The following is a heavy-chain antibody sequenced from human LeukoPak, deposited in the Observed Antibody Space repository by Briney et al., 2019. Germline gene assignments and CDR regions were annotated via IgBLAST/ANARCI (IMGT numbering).Heavy chain of an antibody. V-gene: IGHV4-34*01. CDR2: INHSGST. J-gene: IGHJ5*02. CDR3: ARGVVVVAATPYRPRGGWFDP. CDR1: GGSFSGYY. Sequence: SETLSLTCAVYGGSFSGYYWSWIRQPPGKGLEWIGEINHSGSTNYNPSLKSRVTISVDTSKNQFSLKLSSVTAADTAVYYCARGVVVVAATPYRPRGGWFDPWGQGTLVTVSS. D-gene: IGHD2-15*01.